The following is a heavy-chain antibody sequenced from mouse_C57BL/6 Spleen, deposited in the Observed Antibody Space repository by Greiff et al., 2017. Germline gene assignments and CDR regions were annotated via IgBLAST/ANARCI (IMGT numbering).Heavy chain of an antibody. Sequence: EVQLQQSGTVLARPGASVKMSCKTSGYTFTSYWMHWVKQRPGQGLEWIGAIYPGNSDTSYNQKFKGKAKLTAVTSASTAYMELSSLTYEDSAVYYSTISYTGTWFAYWGQGTLVTVSA. CDR2: IYPGNSDT. J-gene: IGHJ3*01. D-gene: IGHD4-1*01. CDR3: TISYTGTWFAY. CDR1: GYTFTSYW. V-gene: IGHV1-5*01.